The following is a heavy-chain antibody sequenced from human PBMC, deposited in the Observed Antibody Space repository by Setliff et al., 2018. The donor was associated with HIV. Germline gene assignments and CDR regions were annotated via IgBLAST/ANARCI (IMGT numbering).Heavy chain of an antibody. J-gene: IGHJ6*04. CDR1: GGSISSGGYC. Sequence: SETLSLTCTVSGGSISSGGYCWSWIRQHPGKGLEWIGYIHYSGSTHYNPSLKSRVTISVDTSKNQFSLKLSSVTAADTAVYYCARDAGYCGGDCYPMVLDVWGKGTTVTVSS. V-gene: IGHV4-31*03. D-gene: IGHD2-21*01. CDR3: ARDAGYCGGDCYPMVLDV. CDR2: IHYSGST.